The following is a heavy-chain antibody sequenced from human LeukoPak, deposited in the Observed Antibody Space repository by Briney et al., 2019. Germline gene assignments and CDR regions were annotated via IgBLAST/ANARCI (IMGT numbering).Heavy chain of an antibody. J-gene: IGHJ4*02. D-gene: IGHD2-2*01. V-gene: IGHV1-2*02. CDR1: GYTFTGYY. CDR2: INPNSGGT. CDR3: ARVGGPCSSTSCYLYFDY. Sequence: ASVKVSCKASGYTFTGYYMHWVRQAPGQGLEWMGWINPNSGGTNYAQKFQGRVTMTRDTSISTTYMELSRLRSDDTAVYYCARVGGPCSSTSCYLYFDYWGQGTLVTVSS.